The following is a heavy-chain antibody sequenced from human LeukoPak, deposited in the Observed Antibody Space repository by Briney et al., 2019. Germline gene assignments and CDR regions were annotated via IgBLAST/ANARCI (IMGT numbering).Heavy chain of an antibody. J-gene: IGHJ3*02. Sequence: GGSLRLSCAASGFTFSSYSMNWVRQAPGNGLEWVSSISSSISYIYYADSVKGRFTISRDNAKNSLYLQMNSLRAEDTAVYYCARGGGDIVVVVAASNDAFDIWGQGTMVTVSS. V-gene: IGHV3-21*01. CDR3: ARGGGDIVVVVAASNDAFDI. CDR1: GFTFSSYS. D-gene: IGHD2-15*01. CDR2: ISSSISYI.